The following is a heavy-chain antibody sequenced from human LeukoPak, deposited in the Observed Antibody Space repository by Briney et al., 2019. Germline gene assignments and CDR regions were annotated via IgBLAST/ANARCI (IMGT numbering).Heavy chain of an antibody. CDR1: GFTFSTYS. J-gene: IGHJ4*02. Sequence: GESLRLSCAASGFTFSTYSMNWVRQTPGKGLEWVSSISSSSTYIYYADSVKGRFTISRDNAENSLYLQMNSLRAEDTAVYYCGRVLFYDSSGYYFSPFDYWGQGTLVTVSS. V-gene: IGHV3-21*01. CDR2: ISSSSTYI. CDR3: GRVLFYDSSGYYFSPFDY. D-gene: IGHD3-22*01.